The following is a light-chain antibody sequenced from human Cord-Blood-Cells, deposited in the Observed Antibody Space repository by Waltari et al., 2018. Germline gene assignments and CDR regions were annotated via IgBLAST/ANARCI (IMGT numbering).Light chain of an antibody. V-gene: IGLV3-19*01. Sequence: SSELTQDPAVSVAFGQTVSIQSQGDSSISTSENCYQQKPGQAPGRVMYGKNNLPAGIPDRFSGSSSGNTASLTITGAQAEDEADYYCNARDSSGNHWVFGGGTKLTVL. CDR1: SSISTS. J-gene: IGLJ3*02. CDR3: NARDSSGNHWV. CDR2: GKN.